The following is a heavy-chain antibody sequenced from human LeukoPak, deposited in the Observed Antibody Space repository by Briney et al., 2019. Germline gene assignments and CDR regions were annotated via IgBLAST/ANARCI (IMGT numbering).Heavy chain of an antibody. Sequence: GGSLRLSCAASGFTLSGSAMHWVRQASGKGLEWVGRIRSKANSYATAYAASAKGRFTISRDDSKNTAYLQMNSLKTEDTAVSYCYYVGYCSSTSCYEGDAFDIWGQGTMVTVSS. CDR3: YYVGYCSSTSCYEGDAFDI. J-gene: IGHJ3*02. D-gene: IGHD2-2*01. V-gene: IGHV3-73*01. CDR1: GFTLSGSA. CDR2: IRSKANSYAT.